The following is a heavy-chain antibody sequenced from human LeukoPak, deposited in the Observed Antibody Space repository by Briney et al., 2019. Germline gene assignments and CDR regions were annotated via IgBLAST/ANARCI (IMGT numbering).Heavy chain of an antibody. Sequence: ASVKVSCKASGYTFTSYAMNWVRQAPGQGLEWMGWINTNTGNPTYAQGFTGRFVFSLDTSVSTAYLQISSLKAEDTAVYYCARTYYDFWSGYPPYFQHWGQGTLVTVSS. CDR1: GYTFTSYA. CDR2: INTNTGNP. D-gene: IGHD3-3*01. J-gene: IGHJ1*01. CDR3: ARTYYDFWSGYPPYFQH. V-gene: IGHV7-4-1*02.